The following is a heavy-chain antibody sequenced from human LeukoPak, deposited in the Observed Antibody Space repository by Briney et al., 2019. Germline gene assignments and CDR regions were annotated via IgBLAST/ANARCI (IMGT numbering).Heavy chain of an antibody. CDR1: GFTFSSYA. D-gene: IGHD6-13*01. V-gene: IGHV3-15*01. J-gene: IGHJ4*02. CDR2: IKSKTDGGTT. Sequence: PGGSLRLSCAASGFTFSSYAMSWVRQAPGKGLEWVGRIKSKTDGGTTDYAAPVKGRFTISRDDSKNTLYLQMNSLKTEDTAVYYCSFSSWYKMVYWGQGTLVTVSS. CDR3: SFSSWYKMVY.